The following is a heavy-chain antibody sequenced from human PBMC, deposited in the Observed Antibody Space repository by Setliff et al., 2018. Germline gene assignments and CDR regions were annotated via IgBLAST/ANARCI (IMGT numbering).Heavy chain of an antibody. CDR2: ISWNSGSI. CDR3: AREVNDNFWSGYLYYYGMDV. D-gene: IGHD3-3*01. V-gene: IGHV3-9*01. CDR1: GFTFDDYA. J-gene: IGHJ6*02. Sequence: GGSLRLSCAASGFTFDDYAMHWVRQAPGRGLEWVSGISWNSGSIGYADSVKGRFTISRDNAKNSLYLQMNSLRAEDTAVYYCAREVNDNFWSGYLYYYGMDVWGQGTTVTVSS.